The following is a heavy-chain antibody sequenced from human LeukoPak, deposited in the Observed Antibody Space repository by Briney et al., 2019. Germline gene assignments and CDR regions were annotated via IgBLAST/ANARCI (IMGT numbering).Heavy chain of an antibody. D-gene: IGHD3-22*01. Sequence: GGSLSLFCALSGFTFSSYAMRWARHARGKGREWVSAISGSGGSTYYADSVKGRFSISRDNSKSTLYLQMNSLRAEDTALYYCAKGRSMIVAMTVAYWGQGTLVTVSS. J-gene: IGHJ4*02. CDR2: ISGSGGST. V-gene: IGHV3-23*01. CDR1: GFTFSSYA. CDR3: AKGRSMIVAMTVAY.